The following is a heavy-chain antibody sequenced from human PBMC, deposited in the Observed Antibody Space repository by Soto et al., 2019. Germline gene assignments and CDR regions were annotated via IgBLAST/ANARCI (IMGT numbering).Heavy chain of an antibody. V-gene: IGHV3-21*01. J-gene: IGHJ3*02. CDR3: ARSYGVTTESAFDI. Sequence: GGSLRLSCVASGFTFSSYSMNWVRQAPGKGLEWVSSISSSSSYIYYADSVKGRFTISRDNAKNSLYLQMNSLRAEDTAVYYCARSYGVTTESAFDIWGQGTMVTVSS. CDR2: ISSSSSYI. CDR1: GFTFSSYS. D-gene: IGHD4-17*01.